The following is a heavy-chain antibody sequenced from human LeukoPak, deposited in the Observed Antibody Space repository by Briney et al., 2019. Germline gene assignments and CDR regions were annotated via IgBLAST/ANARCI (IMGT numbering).Heavy chain of an antibody. J-gene: IGHJ3*02. CDR1: GFTFSSYA. V-gene: IGHV3-23*01. Sequence: AGGSLRLSCAASGFTFSSYAMSWVRQAPGKGLEWVSAISGSGGSTYYADSVKGRFTISRDNSKNTLYLQMNSLRAEDTAVYYCAKGSHSSLGAFDIWGQGTMVTVSS. CDR2: ISGSGGST. CDR3: AKGSHSSLGAFDI. D-gene: IGHD6-19*01.